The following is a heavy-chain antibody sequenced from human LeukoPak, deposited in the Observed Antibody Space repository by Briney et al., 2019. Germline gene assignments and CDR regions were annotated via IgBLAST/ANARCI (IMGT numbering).Heavy chain of an antibody. J-gene: IGHJ4*02. D-gene: IGHD3-16*01. CDR1: GFPFVAYA. CDR2: ISSDTSNK. Sequence: GGSLRLSCATSGFPFVAYALHWVCQAPGKGLEWVAVISSDTSNKYYMDSVKGRFTISRDNSKNTLYLQMDSLRPEDTAVYYCARLAAASPGYWGQGTLVTVSS. V-gene: IGHV3-30*10. CDR3: ARLAAASPGY.